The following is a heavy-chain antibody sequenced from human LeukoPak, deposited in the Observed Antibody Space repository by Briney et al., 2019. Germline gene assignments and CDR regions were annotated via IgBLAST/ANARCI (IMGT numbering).Heavy chain of an antibody. CDR1: GGSFSGYY. V-gene: IGHV4-59*01. CDR2: IYYSGST. J-gene: IGHJ5*02. D-gene: IGHD6-13*01. Sequence: SETLSLTCAVYGGSFSGYYWSWIRQPPGKGLEWIGYIYYSGSTNYNPSLKSRVTISVDTSKNQFSLKLSSVTAADTAVYYCARYSSSWHSNWFDPWGQGTLVTVSS. CDR3: ARYSSSWHSNWFDP.